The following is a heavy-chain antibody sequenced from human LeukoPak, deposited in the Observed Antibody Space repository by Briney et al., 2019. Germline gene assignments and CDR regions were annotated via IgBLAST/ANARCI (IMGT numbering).Heavy chain of an antibody. CDR1: GFTFSSYE. D-gene: IGHD6-13*01. CDR2: ISSSSSYI. V-gene: IGHV3-21*01. CDR3: ARDHKYSSSWEFDY. Sequence: GGSLRLSCAASGFTFSSYEMNWVRQAPGKGLEWVSSISSSSSYIYYADSVKGRFTISRDNAKNSLYLQMNSLRAEDTAVYYCARDHKYSSSWEFDYWGQGTLVTVSS. J-gene: IGHJ4*02.